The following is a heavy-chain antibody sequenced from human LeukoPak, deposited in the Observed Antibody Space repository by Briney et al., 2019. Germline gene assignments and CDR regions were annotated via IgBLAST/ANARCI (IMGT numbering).Heavy chain of an antibody. V-gene: IGHV3-23*01. J-gene: IGHJ4*02. CDR3: AKTIQWPYYFDY. CDR1: GFTFSSYA. D-gene: IGHD6-19*01. Sequence: RPGGSLRLSCAASGFTFSSYAMSWVRQAPGKGLEWVSAISGSGGSTYYADSVKGRFTISRDNSKNTLYLQMNSLRAEDTAVYYCAKTIQWPYYFDYWGQGTLVTVSS. CDR2: ISGSGGST.